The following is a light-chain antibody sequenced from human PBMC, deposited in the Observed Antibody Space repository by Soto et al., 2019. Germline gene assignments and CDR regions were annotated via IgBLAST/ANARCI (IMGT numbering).Light chain of an antibody. V-gene: IGLV3-21*02. CDR3: QLWDSSSXHYV. Sequence: SYELTQPPSVSVAPGQTARISCGGNDIASKSVHWSEQKPGQAPVLVVYDDNDRPSGIPERLSGSNSGDTATLTISRVEAGDEDDYYCQLWDSSSXHYVVGSGTKVXV. CDR2: DDN. J-gene: IGLJ1*01. CDR1: DIASKS.